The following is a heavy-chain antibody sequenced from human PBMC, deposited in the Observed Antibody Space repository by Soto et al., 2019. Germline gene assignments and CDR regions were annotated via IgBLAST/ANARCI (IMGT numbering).Heavy chain of an antibody. Sequence: EVQLVESGGGLVQPGGSLRLSCAVSGFTFSTSSMTWVRQAPGKGLEWVSYISSTSSNIYYADSVKGRFTISRDNARDSLFLQMNSLRDEDTAVYYCARGGSSWYQDWGQGTLVTVSS. CDR2: ISSTSSNI. J-gene: IGHJ1*01. CDR1: GFTFSTSS. D-gene: IGHD6-13*01. CDR3: ARGGSSWYQD. V-gene: IGHV3-48*02.